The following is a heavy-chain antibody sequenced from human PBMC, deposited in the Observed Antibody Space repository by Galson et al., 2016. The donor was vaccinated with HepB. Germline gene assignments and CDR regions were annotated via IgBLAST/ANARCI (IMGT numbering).Heavy chain of an antibody. CDR3: IVSLKKYCSGNKCHGYYYYYGMDV. CDR1: GFTFSGCA. D-gene: IGHD2-15*01. CDR2: IRSKANNYAT. V-gene: IGHV3-73*01. Sequence: SLRLSCATSGFTFSGCAMHWVRQASGKGLEWIGRIRSKANNYATSSAVSVNGRFTISRDDSKSTAYLQMSSLKTDDTAVYYCIVSLKKYCSGNKCHGYYYYYGMDVWCPGTTVSVS. J-gene: IGHJ6*02.